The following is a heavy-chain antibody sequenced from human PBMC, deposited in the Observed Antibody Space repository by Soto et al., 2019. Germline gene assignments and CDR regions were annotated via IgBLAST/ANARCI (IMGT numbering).Heavy chain of an antibody. V-gene: IGHV1-69*13. Sequence: GASVKVSCKASGGTFSSYAIRWVRQAPGQGLEWMGGSIPILGKANYAQKFQGRVTITADESTSTAYMELSSLRSEDTAVYYCARAGQRDGYNYPFDYWGQGTLGTVSS. J-gene: IGHJ4*02. D-gene: IGHD5-12*01. CDR2: SIPILGKA. CDR1: GGTFSSYA. CDR3: ARAGQRDGYNYPFDY.